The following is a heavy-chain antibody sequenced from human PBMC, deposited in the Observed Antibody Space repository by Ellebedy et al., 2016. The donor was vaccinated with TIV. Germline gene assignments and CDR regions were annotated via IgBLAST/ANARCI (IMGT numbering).Heavy chain of an antibody. D-gene: IGHD3-10*01. J-gene: IGHJ4*02. CDR2: ISWNSGAI. V-gene: IGHV3-9*01. Sequence: PGGSLRLSCAASGFTFDDYAMQWVRHVQGKGLEWVSGISWNSGAIGYADSVKGRFTISRDNARNSLYLQMTSLRVEDTAFYYCARAEYGSGSFCDYWGQGTLVTVSS. CDR3: ARAEYGSGSFCDY. CDR1: GFTFDDYA.